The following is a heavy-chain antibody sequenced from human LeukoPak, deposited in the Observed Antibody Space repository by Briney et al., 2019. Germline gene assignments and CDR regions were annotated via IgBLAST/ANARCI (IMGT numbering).Heavy chain of an antibody. J-gene: IGHJ4*02. Sequence: ASVKVSCKASGYTFTSYGISWVRQAPGQGLEWMGWISAYNGNTNYAQTLQGRVTMTTDTSTSTAYMELRSLRSDDTAVYYCARAFPIAVAGTGFYYSDYWGQGTLVTVSS. CDR3: ARAFPIAVAGTGFYYSDY. V-gene: IGHV1-18*01. D-gene: IGHD6-19*01. CDR1: GYTFTSYG. CDR2: ISAYNGNT.